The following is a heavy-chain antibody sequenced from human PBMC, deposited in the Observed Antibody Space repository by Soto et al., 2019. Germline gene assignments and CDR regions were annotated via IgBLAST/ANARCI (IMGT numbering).Heavy chain of an antibody. CDR3: ARDRIAAADYYYYYGMDV. CDR1: GLAFSTCA. V-gene: IGHV3-23*01. Sequence: GGSLRLSCAASGLAFSTCAMTWVRQAPGKGLEWVSGISVSGSSTYYADSVKGRFTISRDNSKNTLFLQMNSLRVEDTAVYYCARDRIAAADYYYYYGMDVWGQGTTVTGSS. J-gene: IGHJ6*02. D-gene: IGHD6-13*01. CDR2: ISVSGSST.